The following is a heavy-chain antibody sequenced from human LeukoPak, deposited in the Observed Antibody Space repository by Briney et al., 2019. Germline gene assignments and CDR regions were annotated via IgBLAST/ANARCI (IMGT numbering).Heavy chain of an antibody. D-gene: IGHD4-17*01. CDR3: AGVRLTVY. CDR1: DGSFSAYS. J-gene: IGHJ4*02. Sequence: SETLSLTCAVYDGSFSAYSWSWIRQPPGKGLEWIGEINHSGSTNYNPSLKSRVTISVDTSKNQFSLKLSSVTAADTAVYYCAGVRLTVYWGQGTLVTVSS. CDR2: INHSGST. V-gene: IGHV4-34*01.